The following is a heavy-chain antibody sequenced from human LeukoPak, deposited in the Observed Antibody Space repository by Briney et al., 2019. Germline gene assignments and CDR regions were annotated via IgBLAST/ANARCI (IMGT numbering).Heavy chain of an antibody. Sequence: GGSLRLSCAASGFTFSSYAMSWVRQAPGKGLEWVSAISGSGGSTYYADSVKGRFTISGDNSKNTLCLQMNSLRAEDTAVYYCAKDHYGGRRGFDYWGQGTLVTVSS. J-gene: IGHJ4*02. D-gene: IGHD4-23*01. CDR2: ISGSGGST. CDR3: AKDHYGGRRGFDY. CDR1: GFTFSSYA. V-gene: IGHV3-23*01.